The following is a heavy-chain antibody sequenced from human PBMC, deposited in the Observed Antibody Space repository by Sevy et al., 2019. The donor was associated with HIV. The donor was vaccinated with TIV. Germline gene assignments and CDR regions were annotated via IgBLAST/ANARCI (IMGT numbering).Heavy chain of an antibody. J-gene: IGHJ4*02. CDR3: AKPEDESSQWPSDY. V-gene: IGHV3-23*01. D-gene: IGHD6-19*01. Sequence: GGSLRLSCAASGFTFSSYAMSWVRQAPGKGLEWVSAISGSGGSTYYADSVKGRFTISRANSKKTLYLQMNSLRAEDTAVYYCAKPEDESSQWPSDYWGQGTLVTVSS. CDR2: ISGSGGST. CDR1: GFTFSSYA.